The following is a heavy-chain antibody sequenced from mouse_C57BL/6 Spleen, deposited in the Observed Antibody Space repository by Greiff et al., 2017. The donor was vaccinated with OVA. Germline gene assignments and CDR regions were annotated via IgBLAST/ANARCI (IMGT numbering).Heavy chain of an antibody. CDR1: GYTFTSYW. CDR2: IDPSDSYT. Sequence: QVQLQQPGAELVRPGTSVKLSCKASGYTFTSYWMHWVKQRPGQGLERIGVIDPSDSYTNYNQKFKGKATLTVDTSSSTAYMQLSSLTSEDSAVYYCARRGVYDYDYYAMDYWGQGTSVTVSS. D-gene: IGHD2-4*01. CDR3: ARRGVYDYDYYAMDY. V-gene: IGHV1-59*01. J-gene: IGHJ4*01.